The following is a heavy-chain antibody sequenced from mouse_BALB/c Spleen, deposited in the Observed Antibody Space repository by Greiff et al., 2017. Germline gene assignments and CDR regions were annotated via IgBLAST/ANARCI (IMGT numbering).Heavy chain of an antibody. D-gene: IGHD2-3*01. CDR2: IWTGGGT. J-gene: IGHJ3*01. V-gene: IGHV2-9-2*01. Sequence: VQVVESGPGLVAPSQSLSITCTVSGFSLTSYDISWIRQPPGKGLEWLGVIWTGGGTNYNSAFMSRLSISKDNSKSQVFLKMNSLQTDDTAMYYCARDFLYDAWFAYWGQGTLVTVSA. CDR1: GFSLTSYD. CDR3: ARDFLYDAWFAY.